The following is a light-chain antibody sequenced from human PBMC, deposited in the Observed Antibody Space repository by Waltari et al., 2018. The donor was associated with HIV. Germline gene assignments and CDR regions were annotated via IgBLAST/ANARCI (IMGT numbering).Light chain of an antibody. Sequence: QSALTQPASVSGSPGQSIVLPCPGSSSDIGYSDYVPWYQQYPGQAPKALIYEVTSRPSGTSSRFSGSKSATTAFLAISKLQTDDEADYFCSSYTRRGTVVFGGGTRLTVL. CDR3: SSYTRRGTVV. CDR2: EVT. J-gene: IGLJ2*01. CDR1: SSDIGYSDY. V-gene: IGLV2-14*01.